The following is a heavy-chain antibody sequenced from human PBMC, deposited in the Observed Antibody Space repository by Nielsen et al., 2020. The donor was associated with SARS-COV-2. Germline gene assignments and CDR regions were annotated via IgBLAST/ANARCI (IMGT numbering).Heavy chain of an antibody. Sequence: SETLSLTCTVSGGSISSYYWSWIRQPPGKGLEWIGYIYYSGSTNYNPSLKSRVTISVDTSKNQFSLKLSSVTAADTAVYYCAREGAVNWFDPWGQGTLVTVSS. CDR2: IYYSGST. V-gene: IGHV4-59*12. CDR3: AREGAVNWFDP. D-gene: IGHD6-19*01. J-gene: IGHJ5*02. CDR1: GGSISSYY.